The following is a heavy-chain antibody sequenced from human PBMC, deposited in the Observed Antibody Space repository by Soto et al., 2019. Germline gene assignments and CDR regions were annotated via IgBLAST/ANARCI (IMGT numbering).Heavy chain of an antibody. CDR2: IFYSGTT. CDR3: ARYYRDYKTDFDY. Sequence: QLQLQESGPGLVKPSETLSLTCTVTGGSISRSHNFWGWIRQPPGKGLELIGSIFYSGTTYNNPSXXXPXXLSVDTSKTQFSLKLNSVSDADTAVYYCARYYRDYKTDFDYWGQGTLVTVSS. D-gene: IGHD4-17*01. CDR1: GGSISRSHNF. V-gene: IGHV4-39*01. J-gene: IGHJ4*02.